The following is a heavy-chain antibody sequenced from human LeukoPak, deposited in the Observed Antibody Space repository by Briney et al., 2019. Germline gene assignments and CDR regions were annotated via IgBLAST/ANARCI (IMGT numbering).Heavy chain of an antibody. CDR1: GGSISSYY. CDR2: VYYSGST. J-gene: IGHJ6*02. V-gene: IGHV4-59*01. Sequence: SETLSLTCTVSGGSISSYYWTWIRQPPEKGLEWIGYVYYSGSTNYNPSLQSRITISIDTSKNQFSLKLSSVTAADSAVYYCARDYGDYNGMDVWAKGPRSPSP. CDR3: ARDYGDYNGMDV. D-gene: IGHD4-17*01.